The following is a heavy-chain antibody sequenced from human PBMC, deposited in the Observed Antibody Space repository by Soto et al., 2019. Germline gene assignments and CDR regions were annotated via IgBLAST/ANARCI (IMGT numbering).Heavy chain of an antibody. V-gene: IGHV3-30-3*01. Sequence: QVQLVESGGGVVQPGRSLRLSCAASRFTFSIYAMHWVRQVPGKGLEWVAVISYDGSNKYYADSVKGRFTISRDNSKNXLYLQMNSLRIEDTAVYYCARVPGRGALAMDHFDYWGQGTLVTVSS. J-gene: IGHJ4*02. CDR2: ISYDGSNK. CDR3: ARVPGRGALAMDHFDY. D-gene: IGHD1-26*01. CDR1: RFTFSIYA.